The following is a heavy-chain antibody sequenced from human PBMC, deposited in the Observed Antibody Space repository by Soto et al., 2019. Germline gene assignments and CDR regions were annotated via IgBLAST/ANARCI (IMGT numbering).Heavy chain of an antibody. CDR1: GGSISSYY. D-gene: IGHD1-26*01. J-gene: IGHJ6*02. CDR3: AREQAKGGYYYYGMDV. Sequence: SETLSLTCTVSGGSISSYYWSWIRQPPGKGLEWIGYIYYSVSTNYNPSLKSRVTISVDTSKNQFSLKLSSVTAADTAVYYCAREQAKGGYYYYGMDVWGQGTTVTGLL. CDR2: IYYSVST. V-gene: IGHV4-59*08.